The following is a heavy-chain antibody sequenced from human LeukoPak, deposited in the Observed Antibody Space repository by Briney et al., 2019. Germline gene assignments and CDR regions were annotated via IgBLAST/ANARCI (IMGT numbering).Heavy chain of an antibody. CDR1: GFTFDDYG. CDR3: AREETLVRDAFDI. J-gene: IGHJ3*02. V-gene: IGHV3-20*04. Sequence: RPGGSLRLSCAASGFTFDDYGMTWVRQAPGKGLEWVSGINWNGGGTGYADSVKGRFTISRDNAKNSLFLQMNSLRAEDTALYYCAREETLVRDAFDIWGQGTMVTVSS. CDR2: INWNGGGT. D-gene: IGHD3-9*01.